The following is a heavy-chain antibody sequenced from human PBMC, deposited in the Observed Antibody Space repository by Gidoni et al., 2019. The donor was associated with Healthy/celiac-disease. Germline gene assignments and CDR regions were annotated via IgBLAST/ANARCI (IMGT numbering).Heavy chain of an antibody. CDR2: INPRGGST. CDR1: GYTLTSYY. V-gene: IGHV1-46*01. D-gene: IGHD6-19*01. Sequence: QVQLVQSGAEVKKPGASVQVSCKASGYTLTSYYRHWVRQAPGQGIEWMGRINPRGGSTSYAQKFQGRVTMPRDTSTSTVYMELSSLRSEDTSVYYCAREQWLEYYYYGMDVWGQGTTVTVSS. CDR3: AREQWLEYYYYGMDV. J-gene: IGHJ6*02.